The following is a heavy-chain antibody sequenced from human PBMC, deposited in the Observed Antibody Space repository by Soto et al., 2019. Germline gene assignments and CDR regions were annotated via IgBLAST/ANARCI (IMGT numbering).Heavy chain of an antibody. J-gene: IGHJ4*02. Sequence: GASVKVSCKASGYTFSSYAMHWARQAPGQRLEWMGWISSGNDNTKYSQKSQDRVTITRDTSASTAYMELSSLTFEGTAVYYCARDEGVASGNWGQGTLVTVSS. D-gene: IGHD6-19*01. CDR1: GYTFSSYA. CDR2: ISSGNDNT. V-gene: IGHV1-3*04. CDR3: ARDEGVASGN.